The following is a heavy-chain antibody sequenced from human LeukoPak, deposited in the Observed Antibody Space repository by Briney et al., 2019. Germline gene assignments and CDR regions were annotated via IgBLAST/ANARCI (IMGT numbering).Heavy chain of an antibody. CDR1: GFTFSTYG. CDR3: AKDGGEYYDILTGYYPRLYYMDV. Sequence: PGGSLRLSCVASGFTFSTYGMSWVRQAPGKGLEWVSAIRGSGGSTYYADSVKGRFTISRDNSKNTLYLQMNSVRAEDTAVYYCAKDGGEYYDILTGYYPRLYYMDVWGKGTTVTISS. J-gene: IGHJ6*03. V-gene: IGHV3-23*01. CDR2: IRGSGGST. D-gene: IGHD3-9*01.